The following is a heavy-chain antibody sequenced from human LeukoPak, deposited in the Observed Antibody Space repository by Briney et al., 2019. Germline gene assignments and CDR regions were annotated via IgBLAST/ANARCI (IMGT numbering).Heavy chain of an antibody. CDR3: ARIVRYAFDI. Sequence: GGSLRLSCAASGFTFSSYAMSWVRQAPGKGLEWVANIKEDGSEKYYVDSVKGRFTISRDNAKNSLYLQMNSLRAEDTAVYYCARIVRYAFDIWGQGTMVTVSS. CDR2: IKEDGSEK. V-gene: IGHV3-7*01. J-gene: IGHJ3*02. D-gene: IGHD1-26*01. CDR1: GFTFSSYA.